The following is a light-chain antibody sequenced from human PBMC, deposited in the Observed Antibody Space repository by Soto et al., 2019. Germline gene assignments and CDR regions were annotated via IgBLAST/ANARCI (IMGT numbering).Light chain of an antibody. V-gene: IGLV2-8*01. CDR2: EVV. CDR3: KSYAGSNTYG. Sequence: QSALPQPPSASGSPGQSVTISCTGTKNDIGVYDFVSWYQHHPGKAPRLIIYEVVQRPSGVPDRFSGSKSGNTASLTVSGLLAADEADYFCKSYAGSNTYGFGSGTKVTVL. CDR1: KNDIGVYDF. J-gene: IGLJ1*01.